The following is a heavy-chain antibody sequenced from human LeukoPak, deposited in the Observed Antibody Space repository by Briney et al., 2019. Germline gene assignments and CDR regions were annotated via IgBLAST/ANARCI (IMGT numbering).Heavy chain of an antibody. CDR2: IYYSGST. Sequence: SETLSLTCTVSGGSFSSYYWSWMRQPPGKGLEWIGYIYYSGSTNYNPSLKSRVTISVDTSKNQFSLKLSSVTAADTAVYYCARDKKGGYKGDASDIWGQGTMVTVSS. CDR3: ARDKKGGYKGDASDI. V-gene: IGHV4-59*01. CDR1: GGSFSSYY. J-gene: IGHJ3*02. D-gene: IGHD5-24*01.